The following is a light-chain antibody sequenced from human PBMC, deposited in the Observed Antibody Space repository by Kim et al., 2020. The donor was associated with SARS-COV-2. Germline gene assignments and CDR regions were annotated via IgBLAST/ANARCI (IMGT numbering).Light chain of an antibody. CDR1: QSISSY. CDR3: QHSFSTPVT. Sequence: ASVGDRVNITCRASQSISSYLNWYQQKPGEPPKLLIYKAYSLQSGVPSRFSGSGSGTDFTLTISSLQPEDFATYYCQHSFSTPVTFGQGTRLEIK. CDR2: KAY. J-gene: IGKJ5*01. V-gene: IGKV1-39*01.